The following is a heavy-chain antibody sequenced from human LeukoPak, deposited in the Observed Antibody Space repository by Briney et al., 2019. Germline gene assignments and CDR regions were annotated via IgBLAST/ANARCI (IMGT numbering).Heavy chain of an antibody. CDR3: ARGRRWSYYFDY. V-gene: IGHV4-34*01. CDR2: INHSGST. D-gene: IGHD2-15*01. CDR1: GGSFSGYY. Sequence: SETLSLTCAVYGGSFSGYYWSWIRQPPGKGLEWIGEINHSGSTNYNPSLKSRVTISVDTSKSQFSLKLSSVTAADTAVYYCARGRRWSYYFDYWGQGTLVTVSS. J-gene: IGHJ4*02.